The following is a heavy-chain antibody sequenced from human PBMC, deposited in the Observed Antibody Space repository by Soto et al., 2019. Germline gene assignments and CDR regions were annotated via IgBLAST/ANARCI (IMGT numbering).Heavy chain of an antibody. CDR1: GGSISSSSYY. J-gene: IGHJ6*02. D-gene: IGHD6-13*01. CDR2: IYYSGST. Sequence: QLQLQESGPGMVKPSETLSLTCTVSGGSISSSSYYWGWIRQPTGKGLEWIGSIYYSGSTYYNPSLKSRVTISVDTSKNQFSLKLRSVTAADTAVYYCARRNSSWYEGIVFWGQGTTVTVSS. CDR3: ARRNSSWYEGIVF. V-gene: IGHV4-39*01.